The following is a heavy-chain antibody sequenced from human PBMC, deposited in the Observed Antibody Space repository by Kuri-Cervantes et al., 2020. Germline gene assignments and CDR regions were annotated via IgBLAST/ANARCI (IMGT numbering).Heavy chain of an antibody. J-gene: IGHJ6*03. D-gene: IGHD5-12*01. CDR1: GYTFTSYY. V-gene: IGHV4-38-2*02. CDR2: IYYDGNT. Sequence: SCKASGYTFTSYYMHWVRQPPGKGLKWIGNIYYDGNTYYSPSVKSRVTISISVTAADTAVYYCATANIVATIFYTDYYMDVWGKGTTVTVSS. CDR3: DYYMDV.